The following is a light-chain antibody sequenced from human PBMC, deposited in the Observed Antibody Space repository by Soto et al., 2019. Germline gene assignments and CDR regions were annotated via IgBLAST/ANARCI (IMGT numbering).Light chain of an antibody. CDR1: QRVSSN. CDR2: GAS. J-gene: IGKJ1*01. Sequence: EIVMTQSPATLSVSPGQRATLSCRASQRVSSNLAWYQQKPGQAPRLLIYGASNRATGIPARFSGSGSGTDFTLTISSLEPEDFAVYYCQQRSNWTFGQGTKVDIK. CDR3: QQRSNWT. V-gene: IGKV3-11*01.